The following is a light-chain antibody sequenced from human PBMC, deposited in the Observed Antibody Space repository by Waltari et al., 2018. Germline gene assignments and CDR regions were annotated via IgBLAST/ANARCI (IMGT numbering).Light chain of an antibody. Sequence: DIQMTQSPSSLSTSVGDRVTITCRASQTISSYLNWYQQKPGKAPKLLIYAATNLQSGLTSRFSGSGSGTDFTLTISSLQPEDFATYYCQQSYSTPYTFGQGTKLEIK. CDR1: QTISSY. CDR3: QQSYSTPYT. CDR2: AAT. V-gene: IGKV1-39*01. J-gene: IGKJ2*01.